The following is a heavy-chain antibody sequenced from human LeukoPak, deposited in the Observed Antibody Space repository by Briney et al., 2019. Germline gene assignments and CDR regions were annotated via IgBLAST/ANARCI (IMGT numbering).Heavy chain of an antibody. CDR3: ASSPLPHGYYDSSGYYY. CDR1: GGSISSSGYY. D-gene: IGHD3-22*01. CDR2: IYTSGST. Sequence: NPSETLSLTCTVSGGSISSSGYYWGWIRQPPGEGLEWIGRIYTSGSTNYNPSLKSRVTISVDTSKNQFSLKLSSVTAADTAVYYCASSPLPHGYYDSSGYYYWGQGTLVTVSS. J-gene: IGHJ4*02. V-gene: IGHV4-61*02.